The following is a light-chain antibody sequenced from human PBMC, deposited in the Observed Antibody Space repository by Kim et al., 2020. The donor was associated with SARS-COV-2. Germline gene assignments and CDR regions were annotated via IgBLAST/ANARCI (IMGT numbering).Light chain of an antibody. Sequence: SASVGDRVTITCQASQDITNYLNWYQQKPGKAPKLLIYDASNLETGVPSRFSGSGSGTDFTFTISSLQPEDIATYFCQQYDTLPLTFGGGTNLEI. CDR3: QQYDTLPLT. J-gene: IGKJ4*01. CDR2: DAS. CDR1: QDITNY. V-gene: IGKV1-33*01.